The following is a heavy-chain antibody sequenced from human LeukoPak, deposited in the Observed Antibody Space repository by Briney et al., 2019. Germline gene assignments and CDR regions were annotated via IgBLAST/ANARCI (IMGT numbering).Heavy chain of an antibody. CDR1: GFTFSTYA. Sequence: GGSLRLSCAASGFTFSTYAIHWVRQAPGKGLEWVAVISYDGSNKYYVDSVKGRFTIARDNSKSTVYLQMNSLRAEDMAVYYSAREEWYYFDYWGQGTLVTVSS. CDR3: AREEWYYFDY. D-gene: IGHD3-3*01. V-gene: IGHV3-30-3*01. CDR2: ISYDGSNK. J-gene: IGHJ4*02.